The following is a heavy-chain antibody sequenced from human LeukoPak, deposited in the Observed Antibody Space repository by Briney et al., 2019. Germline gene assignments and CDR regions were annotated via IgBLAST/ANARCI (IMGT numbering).Heavy chain of an antibody. Sequence: ASVKVSCKASGYTFTGYYMHWVRQAPGQGLEWMGWISAYNGNTNYAQKLQGRVTMTTDTSTSTAYMELRSLRSDDTAVYYCARVYYYDSSGHNWFDPWGQGTLVTVSS. J-gene: IGHJ5*02. D-gene: IGHD3-22*01. CDR3: ARVYYYDSSGHNWFDP. CDR1: GYTFTGYY. V-gene: IGHV1-18*04. CDR2: ISAYNGNT.